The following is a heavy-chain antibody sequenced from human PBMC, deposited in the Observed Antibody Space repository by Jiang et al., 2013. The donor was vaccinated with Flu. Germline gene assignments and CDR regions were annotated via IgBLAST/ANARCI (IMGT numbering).Heavy chain of an antibody. J-gene: IGHJ5*02. CDR1: GYTFTGYY. CDR3: AISRLDYDFWSGYSWFDP. D-gene: IGHD3-3*01. CDR2: INPNSGGT. V-gene: IGHV1-2*02. Sequence: EVKKPGASVKVSCKASGYTFTGYYMHWVRQAPGQGLEWMGWINPNSGGTNYAQKFQGRVTMTRDTSISTAYMELSRLRSDDTAVYYCAISRLDYDFWSGYSWFDPWGQGTLVTVSS.